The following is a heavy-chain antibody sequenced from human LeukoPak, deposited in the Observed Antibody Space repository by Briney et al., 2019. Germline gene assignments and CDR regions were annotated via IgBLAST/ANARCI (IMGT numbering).Heavy chain of an antibody. V-gene: IGHV4-61*02. CDR2: IYTSGST. J-gene: IGHJ4*02. D-gene: IGHD6-19*01. Sequence: PSQTLSLTCTVSGGSISSGSYYWSWIRQPAGKGLEWIGRIYTSGSTNYNPSLKSRVIISVDTSKNQFSLKLSSVTAADTAVYYCARDLGQWLVRGVFDYWGQGTLVTVSS. CDR3: ARDLGQWLVRGVFDY. CDR1: GGSISSGSYY.